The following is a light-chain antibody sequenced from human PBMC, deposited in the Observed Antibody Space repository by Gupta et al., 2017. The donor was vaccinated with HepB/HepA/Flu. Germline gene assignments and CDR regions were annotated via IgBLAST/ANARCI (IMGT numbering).Light chain of an antibody. CDR3: EAWDDRLNGVV. V-gene: IGLV1-36*01. J-gene: IGLJ3*02. Sequence: QSVLTQPPSVSEAPRQRVTISCSGSSSNIGNNAVNWYQQLPGKAPKLLIYYEDLLPSGVSDRFSGSKSGTSASLAISGLQSEDEAEYYCEAWDDRLNGVVFGGGTKLTVL. CDR2: YED. CDR1: SSNIGNNA.